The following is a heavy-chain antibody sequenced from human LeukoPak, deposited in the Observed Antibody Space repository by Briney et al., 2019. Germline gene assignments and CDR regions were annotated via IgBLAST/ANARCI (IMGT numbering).Heavy chain of an antibody. J-gene: IGHJ4*02. CDR2: ISGSGGST. CDR1: GFTFSSYA. V-gene: IGHV3-23*01. CDR3: AKALFTIFGVVTPFDY. D-gene: IGHD3-3*01. Sequence: GGSLRLSCAASGFTFSSYAMSWVRQAPGKRLEWVSAISGSGGSTYYADSVKGRFTISRDNSKNTLSLQMNSLRAEDTAVYYCAKALFTIFGVVTPFDYWGQGTLVTVSS.